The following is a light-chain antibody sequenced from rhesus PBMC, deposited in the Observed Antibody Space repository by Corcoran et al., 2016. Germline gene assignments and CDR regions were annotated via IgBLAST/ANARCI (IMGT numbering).Light chain of an antibody. Sequence: DIQMTQSPSSLSASVGDRVTITCRASQTISSYLAWYQQKPGKAPKLLIYYANSLASGVPSRFSGSGSGTDFTLTISSLHPEDVATYYCQQGNSNPRTFGQGTKVEIK. CDR2: YAN. CDR3: QQGNSNPRT. J-gene: IGKJ1*01. CDR1: QTISSY. V-gene: IGKV1-32*02.